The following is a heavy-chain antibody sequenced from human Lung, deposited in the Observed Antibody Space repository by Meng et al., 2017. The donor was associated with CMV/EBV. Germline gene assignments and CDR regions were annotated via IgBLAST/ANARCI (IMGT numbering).Heavy chain of an antibody. J-gene: IGHJ4*01. CDR2: IGGVGGGT. Sequence: GGSXRLXCTASGFTFSSYAMTWVRRAPGKGLEWVSSIGGVGGGTYYAHSVKGRFTISRDNSKSTLYLQMSSLRVDDTALYYCANGIFIYPAAILPFDYGGLGKXVTVSS. CDR1: GFTFSSYA. CDR3: ANGIFIYPAAILPFDY. V-gene: IGHV3-23*01. D-gene: IGHD2-2*01.